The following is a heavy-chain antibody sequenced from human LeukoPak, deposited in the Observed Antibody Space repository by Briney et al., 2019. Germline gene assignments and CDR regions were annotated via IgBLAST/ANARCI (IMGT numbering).Heavy chain of an antibody. Sequence: GGSLRLSCAASGFTFSSYSMNWVRQAPGKGLEWGSYISGSSSTIYYADSVKGRFTISRDNSKNTLYLQMNSLRAEDTAVYYCAKAPPYKKYFDCWGQGTLVTVSS. CDR1: GFTFSSYS. J-gene: IGHJ4*02. V-gene: IGHV3-48*01. D-gene: IGHD1-1*01. CDR3: AKAPPYKKYFDC. CDR2: ISGSSSTI.